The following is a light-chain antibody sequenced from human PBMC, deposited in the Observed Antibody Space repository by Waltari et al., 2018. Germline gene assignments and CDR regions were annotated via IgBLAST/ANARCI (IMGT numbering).Light chain of an antibody. V-gene: IGLV1-44*01. Sequence: QSVLTQPPSASGTPGQGVTISCSGSSSNIGSNTVNWYQQLPGTAPKVLIYSNNQRPSGVPDRFSGSKSGTSASLAISGLQSEDEADYYCAAWDDSLNGPVFGGGTKLTVL. CDR3: AAWDDSLNGPV. CDR2: SNN. J-gene: IGLJ3*02. CDR1: SSNIGSNT.